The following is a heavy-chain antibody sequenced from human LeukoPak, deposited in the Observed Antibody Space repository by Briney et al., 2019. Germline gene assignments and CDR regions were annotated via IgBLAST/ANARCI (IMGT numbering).Heavy chain of an antibody. CDR1: GFTFSSYE. D-gene: IGHD1-26*01. Sequence: GSLRLSCAASGFTFSSYEMNWVRQAPGKGLEWIGEINHSGSTNYNPSLKSRVTISVDTSKNQFSLKLSSVTAADTAVYYCARGVGALKGKINYWGQGTLVTVSS. V-gene: IGHV4-34*01. CDR3: ARGVGALKGKINY. J-gene: IGHJ4*02. CDR2: INHSGST.